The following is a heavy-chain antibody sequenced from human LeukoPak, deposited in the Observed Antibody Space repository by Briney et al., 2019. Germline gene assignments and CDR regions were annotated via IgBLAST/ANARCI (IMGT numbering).Heavy chain of an antibody. Sequence: PGGSLRLSCAASGFDFSDYTINWVRQAPGKGLEWVSSISSNGRYIYYADSVKGRLTISRDNAKNSVYLQMNSLRAEDTAVYYCGRVARGYYYHFDSWGQGTLVTVSS. CDR3: GRVARGYYYHFDS. D-gene: IGHD2/OR15-2a*01. V-gene: IGHV3-21*01. J-gene: IGHJ4*02. CDR2: ISSNGRYI. CDR1: GFDFSDYT.